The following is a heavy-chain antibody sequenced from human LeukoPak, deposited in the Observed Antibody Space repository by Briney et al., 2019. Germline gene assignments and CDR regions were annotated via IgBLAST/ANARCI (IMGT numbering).Heavy chain of an antibody. CDR3: AKDASPNYPTTHFDY. CDR1: GFTFSSYA. V-gene: IGHV3-23*01. D-gene: IGHD4-4*01. J-gene: IGHJ4*02. CDR2: ISGSGGST. Sequence: GGSLRLSCAASGFTFSSYAMSWVRQAPGKGLEWVSAISGSGGSTYYADSVEGRFTISRDNAKNSLYLQMNSLRAEDTALYYCAKDASPNYPTTHFDYWGQGTLVTVSS.